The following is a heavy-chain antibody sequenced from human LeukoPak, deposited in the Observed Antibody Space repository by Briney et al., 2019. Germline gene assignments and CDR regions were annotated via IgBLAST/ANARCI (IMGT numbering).Heavy chain of an antibody. Sequence: SETLSLTCAVSGGSISSSNWWSWVRQPPGKGLEWIGYIYYSGSTNYNPSLKSRVTISVDTSKNQFSLKLSSVTAADTAVYYCAREVAARGWFDPWGQGTLVTVSS. D-gene: IGHD6-6*01. CDR3: AREVAARGWFDP. J-gene: IGHJ5*02. CDR2: IYYSGST. CDR1: GGSISSSNW. V-gene: IGHV4-4*02.